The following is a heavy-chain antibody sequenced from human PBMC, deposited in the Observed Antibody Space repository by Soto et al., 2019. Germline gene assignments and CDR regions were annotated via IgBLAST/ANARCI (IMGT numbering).Heavy chain of an antibody. CDR1: GFSLSTSGVG. D-gene: IGHD3-16*01. CDR2: IYWDDDK. V-gene: IGHV2-5*02. J-gene: IGHJ5*02. Sequence: QITLKESGPPLVKPTQTLTLTCTFSGFSLSTSGVGVGWIRQPPGKALEWLALIYWDDDKRYSPSLKIRLTITKDTSKNQVVLTMPNMDPVDTATYYCAHSLYDYVWGTNWFDPWGQGTLVTVSS. CDR3: AHSLYDYVWGTNWFDP.